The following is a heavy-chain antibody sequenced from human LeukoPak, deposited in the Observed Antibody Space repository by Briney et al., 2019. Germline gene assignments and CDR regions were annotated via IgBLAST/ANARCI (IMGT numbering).Heavy chain of an antibody. CDR1: GGSFSGYY. CDR3: ARAYCGSDCYLDY. V-gene: IGHV4-34*01. D-gene: IGHD2-21*02. J-gene: IGHJ4*02. CDR2: INHSGST. Sequence: KPSETLSLTCAVYGGSFSGYYWSWIRQPPGKGLEWIGEINHSGSTNYNPSLKSRVTISVDTSKNQFSLKLSSVTAADTAVYYCARAYCGSDCYLDYWGQGTLVTVSS.